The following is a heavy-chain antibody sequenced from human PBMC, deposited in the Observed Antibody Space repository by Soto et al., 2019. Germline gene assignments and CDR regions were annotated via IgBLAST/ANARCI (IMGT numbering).Heavy chain of an antibody. D-gene: IGHD1-26*01. CDR2: ISSSSSYI. CDR1: GFTFSRYS. CDR3: ARDRSELGFDY. J-gene: IGHJ4*02. V-gene: IGHV3-21*01. Sequence: EVQLVESGGGLVKPGGSLRLSCAASGFTFSRYSMNWVRQAPGKGLEWVSSISSSSSYIYYADSVNGRFTISIDNAKNSLYLQMNSLRAEDTAVYYCARDRSELGFDYWGQGTLVTVSS.